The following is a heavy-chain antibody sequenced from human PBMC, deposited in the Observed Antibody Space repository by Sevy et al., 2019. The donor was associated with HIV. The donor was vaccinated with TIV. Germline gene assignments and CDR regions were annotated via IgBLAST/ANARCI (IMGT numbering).Heavy chain of an antibody. J-gene: IGHJ4*02. V-gene: IGHV1-18*01. Sequence: ASVKVSCKDSGYTFTNYGISWVRQAPGQGLEWMGWISAYIGNRYYPQKLQGRVTMITDTSTSTAYMELRSLRSDDTAVYYCARDLGGYYDSSGYYPTDYWGQGTLVTVSS. CDR1: GYTFTNYG. CDR3: ARDLGGYYDSSGYYPTDY. CDR2: ISAYIGNR. D-gene: IGHD3-22*01.